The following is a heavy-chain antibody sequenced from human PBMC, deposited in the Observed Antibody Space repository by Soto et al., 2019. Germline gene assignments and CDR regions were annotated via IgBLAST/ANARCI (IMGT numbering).Heavy chain of an antibody. J-gene: IGHJ4*02. D-gene: IGHD2-21*01. V-gene: IGHV3-74*01. Sequence: GGSLRLSCAASGFTFSTYWMNWVRQTPGKGLMWVSRISPDGSNRGYADSVEGRFTVSRDNAKNTLYLQMHSLRAEDTAMYYCASGGHIVPVSPTDFDHWGEGTLVTSPQ. CDR2: ISPDGSNR. CDR3: ASGGHIVPVSPTDFDH. CDR1: GFTFSTYW.